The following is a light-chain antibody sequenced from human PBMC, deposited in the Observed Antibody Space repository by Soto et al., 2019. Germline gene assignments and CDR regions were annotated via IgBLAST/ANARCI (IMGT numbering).Light chain of an antibody. V-gene: IGKV1-9*01. J-gene: IGKJ4*01. CDR2: AAS. CDR3: QQLNSYPRT. CDR1: HDISSY. Sequence: DIQLTQSPSFLSASVGDRVIITCRASHDISSYLAWYQQKPGEAPKLLLYAASTLQSGVPSRFSGSRSGTEFALTVSSLQPEDFATYYCQQLNSYPRTFGGGTKVEIK.